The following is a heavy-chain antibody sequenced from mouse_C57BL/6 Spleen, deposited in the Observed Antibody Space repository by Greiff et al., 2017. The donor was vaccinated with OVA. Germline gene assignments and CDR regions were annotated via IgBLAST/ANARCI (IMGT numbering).Heavy chain of an antibody. J-gene: IGHJ4*01. CDR1: GFTFSDYG. CDR2: ISSGSSTI. CDR3: ARRNYPYAMDD. Sequence: EVKLVESGGGLVKPGGSLKLSCAASGFTFSDYGMHWVRQAPEKGLEWVAYISSGSSTIYYADTVKGRFTISRDNAKNTLFLQMTSLRSEDTAMYYCARRNYPYAMDDWGQGTSVTVSS. V-gene: IGHV5-17*01. D-gene: IGHD2-1*01.